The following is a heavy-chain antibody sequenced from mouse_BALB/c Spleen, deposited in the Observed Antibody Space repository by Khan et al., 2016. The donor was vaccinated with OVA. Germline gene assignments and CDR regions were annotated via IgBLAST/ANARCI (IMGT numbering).Heavy chain of an antibody. CDR3: TRHCYVAWFTY. CDR1: GYSFTTYY. CDR2: IDPFSGDT. D-gene: IGHD2-12*01. Sequence: HVKQSGPELMQPGASGQISCQASGYSFTTYYIHWVKQSHGKSLEWIGYIDPFSGDTTYNQKFKGMATLTVDKSSSTVYIHLSNLTADDSAVYDCTRHCYVAWFTYWGQGTLVTVSA. J-gene: IGHJ3*01. V-gene: IGHV1S135*01.